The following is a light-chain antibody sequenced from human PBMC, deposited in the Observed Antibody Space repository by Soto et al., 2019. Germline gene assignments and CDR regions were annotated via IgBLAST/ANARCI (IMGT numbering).Light chain of an antibody. V-gene: IGKV3-20*01. Sequence: EIVLTQSPGILSLSPGERVTLSCRASQSVNSLFFGWHQQKPGQAPRLAIYGTTNRAAGIPDRFSGSGSGTDFTLTISRLEPEGSAVYFCQQYGVSPKTFGQGTKVDIK. J-gene: IGKJ1*01. CDR1: QSVNSLF. CDR2: GTT. CDR3: QQYGVSPKT.